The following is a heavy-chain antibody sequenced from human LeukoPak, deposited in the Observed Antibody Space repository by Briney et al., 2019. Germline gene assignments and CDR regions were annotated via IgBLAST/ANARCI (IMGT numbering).Heavy chain of an antibody. Sequence: PGGSLRLSCAASGFSFSHVWMSWVRQPPGKGLEWVGRIKIKTDGGTADYAAPVKGRFTISRDDSKNTLYLQMNSLKTEDTAVYYCTTSYYNFPVFDYWGQGTLVTVSS. D-gene: IGHD3-3*01. CDR3: TTSYYNFPVFDY. CDR2: IKIKTDGGTA. CDR1: GFSFSHVW. V-gene: IGHV3-15*01. J-gene: IGHJ4*02.